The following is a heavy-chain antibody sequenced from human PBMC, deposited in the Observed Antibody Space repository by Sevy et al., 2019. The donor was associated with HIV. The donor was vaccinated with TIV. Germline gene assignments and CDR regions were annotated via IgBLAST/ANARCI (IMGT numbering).Heavy chain of an antibody. D-gene: IGHD3-16*01. Sequence: GGSLRLSCTASGFTFTDYAMNWVRQSPGKGLEGVAFFKRKADGGTLDHAASVKGRFTISRDDSKNIAYLQMNDLKTEDTGVYYCTRGKGAQSVFDYWGQGALVTVSS. V-gene: IGHV3-49*04. CDR2: FKRKADGGTL. J-gene: IGHJ4*02. CDR3: TRGKGAQSVFDY. CDR1: GFTFTDYA.